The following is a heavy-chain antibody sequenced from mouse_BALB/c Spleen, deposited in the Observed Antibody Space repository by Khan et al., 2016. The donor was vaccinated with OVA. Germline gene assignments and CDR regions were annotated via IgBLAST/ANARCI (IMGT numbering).Heavy chain of an antibody. CDR2: ISYSGST. D-gene: IGHD1-2*01. J-gene: IGHJ2*01. CDR3: ARTARIKY. V-gene: IGHV3-2*02. CDR1: GYSITSGYG. Sequence: EVQLLETGPGLVKPSQSLSLTCTVTGYSITSGYGWNWIRQFPGNKLEWMGYISYSGSTNYNPSLKSRISITRDTSKNQFFLQLNSVTTEDTATYYWARTARIKYWGQGTTLTVSS.